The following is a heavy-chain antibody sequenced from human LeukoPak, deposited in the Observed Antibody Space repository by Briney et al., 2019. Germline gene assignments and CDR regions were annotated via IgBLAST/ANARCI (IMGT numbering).Heavy chain of an antibody. V-gene: IGHV3-74*01. D-gene: IGHD3-22*01. CDR2: ISTDASST. Sequence: GGSLRLSCAGSGFTFSSYWMHWVRQAPGKGLVRVSRISTDASSTTYADSVKGRFTISRDNAKDTLYLQMNSLRAEDTAVYYCAREDSSGYLYYYYMDVWGKGTTVTISS. J-gene: IGHJ6*03. CDR1: GFTFSSYW. CDR3: AREDSSGYLYYYYMDV.